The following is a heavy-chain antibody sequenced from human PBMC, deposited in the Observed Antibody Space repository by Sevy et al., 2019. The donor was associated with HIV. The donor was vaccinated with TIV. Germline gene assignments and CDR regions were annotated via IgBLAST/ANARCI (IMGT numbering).Heavy chain of an antibody. CDR3: ARDLSTELEYGMDV. CDR2: ITSSSSYI. J-gene: IGHJ6*02. D-gene: IGHD1-1*01. Sequence: GGSVRLSCAASGFTFSSYTMNWVRQAPGKGLQWVSSITSSSSYIYYADSVKGRFTISRDNAKNSLYLQMNSLRAEDKAVYYCARDLSTELEYGMDVWGQGTTVTVSS. V-gene: IGHV3-21*01. CDR1: GFTFSSYT.